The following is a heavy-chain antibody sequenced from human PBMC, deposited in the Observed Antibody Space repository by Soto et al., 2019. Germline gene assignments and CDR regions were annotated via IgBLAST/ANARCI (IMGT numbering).Heavy chain of an antibody. CDR2: ISHDGSDK. CDR3: AKENQHLVHEY. CDR1: GFTFRNYG. D-gene: IGHD6-13*01. Sequence: GGSLRLSCAASGFTFRNYGMHWVRQAPGKGLEWVAVISHDGSDKYYADSMKGRFIISRDNSENTLFLNMNSLKPEDTAVYYCAKENQHLVHEYWGQGTLVTVSS. V-gene: IGHV3-30*18. J-gene: IGHJ4*02.